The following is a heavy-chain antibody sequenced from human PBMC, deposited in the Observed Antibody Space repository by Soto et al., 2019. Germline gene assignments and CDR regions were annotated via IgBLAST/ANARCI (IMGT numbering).Heavy chain of an antibody. D-gene: IGHD6-6*01. CDR2: IYVGGYT. Sequence: EVQLVESGGDLVQPGGSLRLSCAASGFTVSNNYMTWVRQAPGKGLEWVSLIYVGGYTYYADSVKGRFTISRDNSKNTLYLHMNILRAEETAIYYCALYAPRHWFDSWGQGTLVTVSS. J-gene: IGHJ5*01. CDR1: GFTVSNNY. CDR3: ALYAPRHWFDS. V-gene: IGHV3-66*01.